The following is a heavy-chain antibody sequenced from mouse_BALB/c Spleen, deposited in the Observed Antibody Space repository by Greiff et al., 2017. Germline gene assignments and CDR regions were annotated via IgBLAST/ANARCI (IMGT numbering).Heavy chain of an antibody. CDR1: GFTFSSYT. D-gene: IGHD3-2*02. CDR3: TRDQDGFDY. CDR2: ISSGGSYT. J-gene: IGHJ2*01. V-gene: IGHV5-6-4*01. Sequence: EVQVVESGGGLVKPGGSLKLSFAASGFTFSSYTMSWVRKTPEKRLEWVATISSGGSYTYYPDSVKGRFTISRDNAKNTLYLQMSSLKSEDTAMYYCTRDQDGFDYWGQGTTLTVSS.